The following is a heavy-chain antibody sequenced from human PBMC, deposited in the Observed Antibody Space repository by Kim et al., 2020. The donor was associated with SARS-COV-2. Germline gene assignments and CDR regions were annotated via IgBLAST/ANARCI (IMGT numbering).Heavy chain of an antibody. CDR3: ARVRDIVVVPAAIGY. J-gene: IGHJ4*02. Sequence: PSPQDRVTISVDTSKTQFSLKLSSVTAADTAVYYCARVRDIVVVPAAIGYWGQGTLVTVSS. V-gene: IGHV4-34*01. D-gene: IGHD2-2*01.